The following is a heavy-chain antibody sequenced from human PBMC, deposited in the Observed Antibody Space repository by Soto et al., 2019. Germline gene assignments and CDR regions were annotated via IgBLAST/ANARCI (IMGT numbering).Heavy chain of an antibody. CDR1: GYTFTSHV. CDR3: ARDSGIVGPACDLDY. J-gene: IGHJ4*02. CDR2: VNGGNGNT. V-gene: IGHV1-3*01. Sequence: QVHLVQSGAEVKEPGASVKVSCKASGYTFTSHVMHWVRQAPGQRLEWMGWVNGGNGNTKYSQRFQGRVTISRDTSATTAYMELSRLTSEDKAVYYCARDSGIVGPACDLDYWGQGPLVTVAS. D-gene: IGHD1-26*01.